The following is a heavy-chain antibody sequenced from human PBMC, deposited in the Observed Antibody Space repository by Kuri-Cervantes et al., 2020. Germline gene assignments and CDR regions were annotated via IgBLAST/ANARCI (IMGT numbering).Heavy chain of an antibody. CDR1: GGSISSYY. J-gene: IGHJ4*02. D-gene: IGHD3-10*01. CDR2: IYTSGST. Sequence: ESLKISCTVSGGSISSYYWSWIRQPAGKGLEWIGRIYTSGSTNYNPSLKSRVTISVDTSKNQFSLKLSSVTAADTAVYYCARDPMVRGGGLDYWGQGTLVTVSS. CDR3: ARDPMVRGGGLDY. V-gene: IGHV4-4*07.